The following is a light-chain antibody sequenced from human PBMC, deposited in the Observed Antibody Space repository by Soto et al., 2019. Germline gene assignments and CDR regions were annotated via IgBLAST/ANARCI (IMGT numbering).Light chain of an antibody. J-gene: IGKJ5*01. CDR3: QQYGSSPIT. CDR1: QSVSSNY. Sequence: EIVLTQSPGTLSLSPGERATLSCRASQSVSSNYLAWYQQKPGQAPRPLIYGASSRATGIPDRFSGSGYGTDFSLTISRLEPEDFAVYYCQQYGSSPITFGQGTRLEIK. V-gene: IGKV3-20*01. CDR2: GAS.